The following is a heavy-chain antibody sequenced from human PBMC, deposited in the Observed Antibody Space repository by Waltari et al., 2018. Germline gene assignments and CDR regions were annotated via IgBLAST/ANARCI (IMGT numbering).Heavy chain of an antibody. CDR3: TTDPSILRFLEWLTPDAFDI. CDR1: GFTFRNAW. J-gene: IGHJ3*02. D-gene: IGHD3-3*01. Sequence: EVQLVECGGGVVKLGGFLRLACAAAGFTFRNAWMSWLRQAPGKGMVWVGRIKSKTDGGTTDYAAPVKGRFTISRDDSKNTLYLQMNSLKTEDTAVYYCTTDPSILRFLEWLTPDAFDIWGQGTMVTVSS. V-gene: IGHV3-15*01. CDR2: IKSKTDGGTT.